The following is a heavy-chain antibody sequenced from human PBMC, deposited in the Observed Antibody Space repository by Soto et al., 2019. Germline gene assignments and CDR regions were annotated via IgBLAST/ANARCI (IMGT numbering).Heavy chain of an antibody. D-gene: IGHD1-26*01. CDR2: ISYDGSNK. J-gene: IGHJ4*02. V-gene: IGHV3-30*18. CDR1: GFTFSSYG. Sequence: QPGGSLRLSCAASGFTFSSYGMHWVRQAPGKGLEWVAVISYDGSNKYYADSVKGRFTISRDNSKNTLYLQMNSLRAEDTAVYYCAKEISGYCDYWGQGTLVTVSS. CDR3: AKEISGYCDY.